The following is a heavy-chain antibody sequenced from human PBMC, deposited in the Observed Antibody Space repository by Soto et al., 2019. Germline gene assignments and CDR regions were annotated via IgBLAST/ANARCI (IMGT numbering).Heavy chain of an antibody. D-gene: IGHD6-13*01. J-gene: IGHJ4*02. CDR3: ARQEYSSSWYFDY. CDR1: GGSISSSSYY. CDR2: IYYSGST. Sequence: QLQLQESGPGLVKPSETLSLTCTVSGGSISSSSYYWGWIRQPPGKGLEWIGSIYYSGSTYYNPSLKSRVTISVDTSKNQFSLKLSSETAADTAVYYCARQEYSSSWYFDYWGQGTLVTVSS. V-gene: IGHV4-39*01.